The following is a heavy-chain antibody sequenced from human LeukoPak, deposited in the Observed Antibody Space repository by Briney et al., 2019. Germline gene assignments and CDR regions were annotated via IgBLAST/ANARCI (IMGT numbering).Heavy chain of an antibody. CDR3: ARHRAEMATITDDAFDM. D-gene: IGHD5-24*01. J-gene: IGHJ3*02. CDR1: GSSIGAYS. Sequence: SETLSLTCTVSGSSIGAYSWSWIRQPPGKGLEWIGYIYTTGSTHHTPSLKSRVTMSLDRSKNQFSLRLPYVTAADTAVFYCARHRAEMATITDDAFDMWGRGTMVTVSS. CDR2: IYTTGST. V-gene: IGHV4-4*09.